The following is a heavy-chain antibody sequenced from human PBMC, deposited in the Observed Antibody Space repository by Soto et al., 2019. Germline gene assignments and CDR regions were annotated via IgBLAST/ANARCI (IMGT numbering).Heavy chain of an antibody. D-gene: IGHD2-2*01. CDR3: AKARGSSTPAPGSY. J-gene: IGHJ4*02. Sequence: GGSLRLSCAASGFTFSIYAMSWVRQAPGKGLEWVSAISGSGDSTYYADSVKGRFTISRDNSKNTLYLQMNSLRADDTAVYYCAKARGSSTPAPGSYWGQGTLVTVSS. CDR1: GFTFSIYA. CDR2: ISGSGDST. V-gene: IGHV3-23*01.